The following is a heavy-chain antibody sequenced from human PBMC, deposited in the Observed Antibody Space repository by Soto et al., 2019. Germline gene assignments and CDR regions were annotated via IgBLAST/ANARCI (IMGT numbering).Heavy chain of an antibody. CDR1: GGSISSSNW. J-gene: IGHJ4*02. Sequence: SETLSLTCTVSGGSISSSNWWSWVRQPPGKGLEWIGEIYHSGSTNYNPSLKSRVTISVDKSKNQFSLKLSSVTAADTAVYYCARDFGYGGYGDYWGQGTLVTVSS. D-gene: IGHD5-12*01. CDR2: IYHSGST. CDR3: ARDFGYGGYGDY. V-gene: IGHV4-4*02.